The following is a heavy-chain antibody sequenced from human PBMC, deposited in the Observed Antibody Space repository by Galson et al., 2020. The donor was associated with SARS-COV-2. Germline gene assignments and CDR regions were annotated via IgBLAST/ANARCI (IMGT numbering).Heavy chain of an antibody. V-gene: IGHV3-48*04. CDR3: ASPEMGYVDV. D-gene: IGHD3-16*01. Sequence: GGSLRLSCAAYGLTFSSYSMNCVRSAPGHGLVWVSYISSSSSTIPYADSVKGRFTISRDNAKNSLYLQMDSLRAEDTAVYYCASPEMGYVDVWGKGTTVTVSS. CDR2: ISSSSSTI. J-gene: IGHJ6*03. CDR1: GLTFSSYS.